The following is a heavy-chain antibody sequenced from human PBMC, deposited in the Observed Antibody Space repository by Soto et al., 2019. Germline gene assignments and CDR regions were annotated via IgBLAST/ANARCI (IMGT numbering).Heavy chain of an antibody. D-gene: IGHD3-16*02. Sequence: SETLSLTCTVSGGSISSSSYYWGWIRQPPGKGLEWIGSIYYSGSTYYNPSLKSRVTMSVDTSKNQFSLKLSSVTAADTAVYYYARHDYVWGSYRPSALDYWGQGTLVTVSS. J-gene: IGHJ4*02. CDR2: IYYSGST. V-gene: IGHV4-39*01. CDR1: GGSISSSSYY. CDR3: ARHDYVWGSYRPSALDY.